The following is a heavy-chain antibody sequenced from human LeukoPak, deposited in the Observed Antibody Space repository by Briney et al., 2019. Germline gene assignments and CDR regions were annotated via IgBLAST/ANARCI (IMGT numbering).Heavy chain of an antibody. Sequence: SETLSLTCAVYGGSFSGYYWSWIRQPPGKGLEWIGEINHSGSTNYNPSLKSRVTISVDTSKNQFSLKLSSVTAADTAVYYCARSDSSGWYLGGNWFDPWGQGTLVTVSS. D-gene: IGHD6-19*01. J-gene: IGHJ5*02. CDR1: GGSFSGYY. V-gene: IGHV4-34*01. CDR3: ARSDSSGWYLGGNWFDP. CDR2: INHSGST.